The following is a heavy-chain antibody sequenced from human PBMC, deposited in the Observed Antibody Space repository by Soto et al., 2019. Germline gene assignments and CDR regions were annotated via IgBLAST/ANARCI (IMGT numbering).Heavy chain of an antibody. V-gene: IGHV3-74*01. CDR1: GFIFKMYW. Sequence: EVQLVESGGGLVPPGGSVRLSCAASGFIFKMYWMHWVRQTPGKGLVWISRIYNDGSYTDYADSVKGRFTISRDNVNDTLYLKMNNLRAEDSGLNYCTRGPRPISTGTGAYWGQVTQVTVSS. D-gene: IGHD3-10*01. CDR3: TRGPRPISTGTGAY. J-gene: IGHJ4*02. CDR2: IYNDGSYT.